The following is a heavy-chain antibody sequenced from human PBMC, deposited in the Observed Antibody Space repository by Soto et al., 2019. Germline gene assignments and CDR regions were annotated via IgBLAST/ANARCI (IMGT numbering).Heavy chain of an antibody. D-gene: IGHD3-9*01. CDR2: IKSKTDGGTT. CDR1: GFTFSNAW. J-gene: IGHJ4*02. CDR3: TTALRYFDWLFHRPEYFDY. V-gene: IGHV3-15*07. Sequence: GGSLRLSCAASGFTFSNAWMNWVRQAPGKGLEWVGRIKSKTDGGTTDYAAPVKGRFTISRDDSKNTLYLQMNSLKTEDTAVYYCTTALRYFDWLFHRPEYFDYWGQGTLVTVSS.